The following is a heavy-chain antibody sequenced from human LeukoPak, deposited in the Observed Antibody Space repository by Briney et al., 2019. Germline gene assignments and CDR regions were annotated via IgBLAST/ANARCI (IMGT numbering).Heavy chain of an antibody. J-gene: IGHJ4*02. CDR1: RFSFSSYN. Sequence: PGGSLRLSCAASRFSFSSYNMNWVRQAPGKGLEWVSSITMSSTYIYHADSVKGRFTISRDNAKNSLFLQMNSLRAEDTAVYYCARVLRDYYFDYWGQGTLVTVSS. CDR3: ARVLRDYYFDY. D-gene: IGHD3-9*01. V-gene: IGHV3-21*01. CDR2: ITMSSTYI.